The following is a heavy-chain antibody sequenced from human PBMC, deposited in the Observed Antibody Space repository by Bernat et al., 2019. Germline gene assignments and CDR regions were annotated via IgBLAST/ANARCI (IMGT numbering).Heavy chain of an antibody. D-gene: IGHD2-15*01. CDR2: INHSGIT. CDR1: GGSFSGYY. Sequence: QVQLQQWGAGLLKPSETLSLTCAVYGGSFSGYYWSWIRQPPGKGLEWIGEINHSGITNYNPSLKSRVTISVDTSKNQFSLKLSSVTAADTAVYYCALEWGYCSGGSCPYYFDYWGQGTLVTISS. V-gene: IGHV4-34*01. J-gene: IGHJ4*02. CDR3: ALEWGYCSGGSCPYYFDY.